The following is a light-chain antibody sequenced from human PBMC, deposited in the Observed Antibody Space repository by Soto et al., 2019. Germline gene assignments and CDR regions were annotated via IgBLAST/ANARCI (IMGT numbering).Light chain of an antibody. Sequence: QSALTQPAAVSGSPGQSITISCSGASSDAGSYKLVSWYQRQPGKAPKLIIYEGDKRPSGVSNRFSGSRSGNTASLTISGLQTEDEDNCYCCSAEGRTTVFGRGPK. CDR2: EGD. V-gene: IGLV2-23*01. CDR3: CSAEGRTTV. J-gene: IGLJ3*02. CDR1: SSDAGSYKL.